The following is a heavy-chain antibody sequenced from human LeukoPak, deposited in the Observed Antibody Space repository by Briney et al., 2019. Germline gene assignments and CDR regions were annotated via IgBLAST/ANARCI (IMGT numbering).Heavy chain of an antibody. V-gene: IGHV5-51*01. CDR2: IYPGDSDI. J-gene: IGHJ5*02. CDR3: ARLSAGDCSGDSCYNWFDP. Sequence: GESLKISCKGSGYNFTNYWIAWVRQMPGKGLEWMGIIYPGDSDIRYSPSFQGQVTFSADKSINTAYLQWSSLKASDTAMYYCARLSAGDCSGDSCYNWFDPWGQGTLVTVSS. CDR1: GYNFTNYW. D-gene: IGHD2-15*01.